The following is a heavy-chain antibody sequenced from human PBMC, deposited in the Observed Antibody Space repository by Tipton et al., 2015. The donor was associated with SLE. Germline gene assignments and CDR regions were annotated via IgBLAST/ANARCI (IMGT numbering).Heavy chain of an antibody. Sequence: LRLSCTVSGGSISSSSYYWGWIRQPPGKGLEWIGSIYYSGSTYYNPSLKSQVTISVDTSKNQFSQKLSSVTAADTAVYYCARLWQHLFGYWGQGTLVTVSS. CDR2: IYYSGST. V-gene: IGHV4-39*01. J-gene: IGHJ4*02. CDR1: GGSISSSSYY. CDR3: ARLWQHLFGY. D-gene: IGHD6-13*01.